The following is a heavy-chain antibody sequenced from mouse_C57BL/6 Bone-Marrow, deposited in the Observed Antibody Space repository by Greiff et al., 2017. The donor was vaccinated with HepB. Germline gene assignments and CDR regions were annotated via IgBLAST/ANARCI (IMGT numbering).Heavy chain of an antibody. CDR2: IDPSDSYT. D-gene: IGHD1-1*01. CDR1: GYTFTSYW. J-gene: IGHJ2*01. Sequence: VQLQQSGAELVKPGASVKLSCKASGYTFTSYWMQWVKQRPGQGLEWIGEIDPSDSYTNYNQKFKGKATLTVDTSSSPAYMQLSSLTSEDSAVYYCARSGEFFSIYYYGSSYVDYWGQGTTLTVSS. V-gene: IGHV1-50*01. CDR3: ARSGEFFSIYYYGSSYVDY.